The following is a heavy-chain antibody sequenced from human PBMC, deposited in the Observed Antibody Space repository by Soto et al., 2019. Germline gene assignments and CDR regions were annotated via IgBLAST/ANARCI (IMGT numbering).Heavy chain of an antibody. D-gene: IGHD4-17*01. CDR2: IWYDGSNK. J-gene: IGHJ4*02. Sequence: GGSLRLSCGASGFTLSNYWVNWVRQAPGKGLEWVAVIWYDGSNKYYADSVKGRFTISRDNSKNTLYLQMNSLRAEDTAVYYCARDLDDYGGNSLDYWGQGTLVTVSS. CDR1: GFTLSNYW. V-gene: IGHV3-33*08. CDR3: ARDLDDYGGNSLDY.